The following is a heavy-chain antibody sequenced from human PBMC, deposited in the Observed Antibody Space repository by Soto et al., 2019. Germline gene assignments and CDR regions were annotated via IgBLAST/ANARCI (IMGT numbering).Heavy chain of an antibody. J-gene: IGHJ5*02. Sequence: GASVKVSCKASGYTFTIDQIHCVVQSALQGLEWMGMIDPSGGKTNYAQKFQGRVTMTRDTSTSTVYMALSSLRSEDTAIYFCARVMRSLLSITALDTWGQGTLVTVSS. CDR3: ARVMRSLLSITALDT. CDR1: GYTFTIDQ. V-gene: IGHV1-46*01. CDR2: IDPSGGKT. D-gene: IGHD5-18*01.